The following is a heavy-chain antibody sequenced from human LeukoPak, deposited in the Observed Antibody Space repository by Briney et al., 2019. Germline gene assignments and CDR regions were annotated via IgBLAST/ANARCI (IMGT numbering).Heavy chain of an antibody. D-gene: IGHD4-23*01. CDR1: GGSISSDY. CDR2: IYTSGST. V-gene: IGHV4-4*07. Sequence: SETLSLTCTVSGGSISSDYWSWIRQPAGKGLEWIGRIYTSGSTNYNPSLKSRVTISVDTSKNQFSLKLSSVTAADTAVYYCSLQTTVVNGYYYYYMDVWGKGTTVTVSS. CDR3: SLQTTVVNGYYYYYMDV. J-gene: IGHJ6*03.